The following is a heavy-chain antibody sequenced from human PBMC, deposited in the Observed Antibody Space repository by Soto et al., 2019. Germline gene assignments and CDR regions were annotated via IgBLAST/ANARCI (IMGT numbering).Heavy chain of an antibody. CDR1: GFTFTSSA. CDR3: AADGRPVTMVRGAYSFQGMDV. Sequence: SVKVSCKASGFTFTSSAVQWVRQARGQRLEWIGWIVVGSGNTNYAQKLQERVTITRDMSTSTAYMELSSLRSEYTAVYYCAADGRPVTMVRGAYSFQGMDVWGQGTTVTVSS. CDR2: IVVGSGNT. D-gene: IGHD3-10*01. J-gene: IGHJ6*02. V-gene: IGHV1-58*01.